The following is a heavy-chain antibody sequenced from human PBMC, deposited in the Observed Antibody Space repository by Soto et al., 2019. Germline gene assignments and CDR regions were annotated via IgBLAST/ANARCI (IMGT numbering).Heavy chain of an antibody. J-gene: IGHJ4*02. Sequence: QVQLVQSGAEVKKPGSAVKVSCKASSDTFSSYTISWVRQAPGQGLEWMGRIIPILGIANYAQKFQGRVTITADKSTSTAYMELSSLRSEDTAVYYSAREPGQDDSSGYYYVSFDYWGQGTLVTVSS. D-gene: IGHD3-22*01. CDR1: SDTFSSYT. CDR3: AREPGQDDSSGYYYVSFDY. CDR2: IIPILGIA. V-gene: IGHV1-69*08.